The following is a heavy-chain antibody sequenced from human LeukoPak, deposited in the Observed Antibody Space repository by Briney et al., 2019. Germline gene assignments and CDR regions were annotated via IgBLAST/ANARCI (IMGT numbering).Heavy chain of an antibody. D-gene: IGHD2-2*01. V-gene: IGHV4-38-2*01. J-gene: IGHJ4*02. CDR3: ARCDQLQYLDY. Sequence: PSETLSLTCAVSGYSISSGYYWGWIRQPPGKGLEWIGSIYHSGSTYYNPSLKSRVTISVDTSKNQFSLKLSSVTAADTAVYYCARCDQLQYLDYWGQGTLVTVSS. CDR1: GYSISSGYY. CDR2: IYHSGST.